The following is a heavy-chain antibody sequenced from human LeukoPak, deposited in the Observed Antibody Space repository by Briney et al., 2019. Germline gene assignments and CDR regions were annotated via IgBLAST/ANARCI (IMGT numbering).Heavy chain of an antibody. D-gene: IGHD1-26*01. CDR1: GFTFSSYA. CDR2: ISGSGGST. J-gene: IGHJ4*02. V-gene: IGHV3-23*01. CDR3: AKDPIGWELKGYFDY. Sequence: PGGSLRLSCAASGFTFSSYAMGWVRQAPGKGLEWVSAISGSGGSTYYADSVKGRFTISRDNSKNTLYLQMNSLRAEDTAVYYCAKDPIGWELKGYFDYWGQGTLVTVSS.